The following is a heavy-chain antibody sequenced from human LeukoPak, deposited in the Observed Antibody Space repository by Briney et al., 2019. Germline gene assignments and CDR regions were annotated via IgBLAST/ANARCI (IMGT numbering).Heavy chain of an antibody. J-gene: IGHJ6*02. CDR1: GGSISGYY. D-gene: IGHD3-16*01. CDR2: IHYSGRA. V-gene: IGHV4-59*01. CDR3: ARLGVNYDMGV. Sequence: SETLSLTCSVSGGSISGYYWTWVRQPPGKGLEWIGHIHYSGRADYNPSLKSRITISVDTSKNQLSLKLTSVTAADTAIYYCARLGVNYDMGVWGQGTTVTVSS.